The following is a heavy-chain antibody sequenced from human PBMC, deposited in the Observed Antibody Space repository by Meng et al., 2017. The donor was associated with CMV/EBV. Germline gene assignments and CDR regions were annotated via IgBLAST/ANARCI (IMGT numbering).Heavy chain of an antibody. D-gene: IGHD2-2*01. V-gene: IGHV6-1*01. CDR3: ARVRCSTTSCYYEYYYGMDV. CDR1: AT. J-gene: IGHJ6*02. Sequence: ATRSWIRQSPSGGREWRGRTYYRSKWYIDYAVSVKSRIDISPDTSKNQFSLQLNAVTPEDTAVYYCARVRCSTTSCYYEYYYGMDVWGQGTTVTVSS. CDR2: TYYRSKWYI.